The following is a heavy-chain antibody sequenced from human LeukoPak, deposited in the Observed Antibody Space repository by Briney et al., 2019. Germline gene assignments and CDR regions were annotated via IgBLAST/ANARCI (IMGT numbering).Heavy chain of an antibody. D-gene: IGHD6-6*01. V-gene: IGHV3-23*01. CDR3: AKHIRIAARGAFDY. CDR2: ISGSGGST. Sequence: PGGSLRLSCAASGFTFSSYGMHWVRQAPGKGLEWVSAISGSGGSTYYADSVKGRFTISRDNSKNTLYLQMNSLRAEDTAVYYCAKHIRIAARGAFDYWGQGTLVTVSS. J-gene: IGHJ4*02. CDR1: GFTFSSYG.